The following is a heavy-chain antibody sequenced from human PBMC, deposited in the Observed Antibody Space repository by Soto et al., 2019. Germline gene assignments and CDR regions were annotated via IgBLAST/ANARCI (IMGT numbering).Heavy chain of an antibody. Sequence: XETLALTCAVSGGSISSSNWWGCVRQPPGKGLEWIGEIYHSGSTNYNPSLKSRVTISVDKSKNQFSLTLSSVTAADTAVYYCARVSSSRWYRDWFDPWGQGTLVTVSS. CDR3: ARVSSSRWYRDWFDP. CDR2: IYHSGST. J-gene: IGHJ5*02. CDR1: GGSISSSNW. V-gene: IGHV4-4*02. D-gene: IGHD6-13*01.